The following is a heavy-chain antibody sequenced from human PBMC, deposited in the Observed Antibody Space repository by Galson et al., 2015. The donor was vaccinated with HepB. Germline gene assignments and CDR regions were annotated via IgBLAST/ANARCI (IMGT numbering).Heavy chain of an antibody. V-gene: IGHV3-7*01. CDR1: GFTFSSYW. Sequence: SLRLSCAASGFTFSSYWMSWVRQAPGKGLEWVANIKQDGSEKYYVDSVKGRFTISRDNAKNSLYLQMNSLRAEDTAVYYCARDLAAAGHYYYYYMDVWGKGTTVTVSS. CDR2: IKQDGSEK. CDR3: ARDLAAAGHYYYYYMDV. D-gene: IGHD6-13*01. J-gene: IGHJ6*03.